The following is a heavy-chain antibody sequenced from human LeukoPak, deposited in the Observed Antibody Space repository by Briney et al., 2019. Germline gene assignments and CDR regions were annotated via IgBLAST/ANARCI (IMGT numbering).Heavy chain of an antibody. J-gene: IGHJ5*02. Sequence: ASVKVSCKASGYTFTGYYMHWVRQAPGQGLEWMGWINPNSGGTNYAQKFQGRVTMTRDTSISTAYMELSMLRSDDTAVYYCARDLDYGDYNWFDPWGQGTLVTVSS. D-gene: IGHD4-17*01. CDR3: ARDLDYGDYNWFDP. CDR2: INPNSGGT. V-gene: IGHV1-2*02. CDR1: GYTFTGYY.